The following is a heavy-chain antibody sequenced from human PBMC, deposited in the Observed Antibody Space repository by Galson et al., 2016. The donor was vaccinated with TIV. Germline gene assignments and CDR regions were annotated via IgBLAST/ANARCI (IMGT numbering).Heavy chain of an antibody. V-gene: IGHV1-2*02. CDR1: GYKFIGYH. D-gene: IGHD3-9*01. CDR3: ARGFGVLTGNYLPKDFDY. Sequence: SVKVSCKASGYKFIGYHVHWVRQAPGQGLEWMGGIKPNRGDTNVAQKFRGRVTMTRDTSITTAYLELSGLRSDDTAVYYCARGFGVLTGNYLPKDFDYWGQGTLVTVSS. CDR2: IKPNRGDT. J-gene: IGHJ4*02.